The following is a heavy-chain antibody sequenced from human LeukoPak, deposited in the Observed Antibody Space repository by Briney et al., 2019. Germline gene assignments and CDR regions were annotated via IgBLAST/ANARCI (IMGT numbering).Heavy chain of an antibody. V-gene: IGHV1-2*02. CDR1: GYTFTGYY. CDR2: INPNSGGT. CDR3: ARDSSLVRGVIIPLHH. Sequence: ASVRVSCKASGYTFTGYYMHWVRQAPGQGLEGMGGINPNSGGTEYAQKFQGRVPMTRDTSLSTAHMELSRLRSDDPAVYYCARDSSLVRGVIIPLHHWRQGTLLPVSS. J-gene: IGHJ5*02. D-gene: IGHD3-10*01.